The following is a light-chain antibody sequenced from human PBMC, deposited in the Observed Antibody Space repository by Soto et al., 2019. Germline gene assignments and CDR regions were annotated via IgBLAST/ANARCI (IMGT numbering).Light chain of an antibody. CDR1: QSVSSSY. J-gene: IGKJ4*01. Sequence: EIMLTQSPGTLSLSPGERATLSCRASQSVSSSYLAWYQQKPGQAPRLLIYGASSRATGIPDRFSGSGSGTDFTLTISRLEPEDFAVYYCQQYARSPLTFGGGTKVEIK. CDR3: QQYARSPLT. V-gene: IGKV3-20*01. CDR2: GAS.